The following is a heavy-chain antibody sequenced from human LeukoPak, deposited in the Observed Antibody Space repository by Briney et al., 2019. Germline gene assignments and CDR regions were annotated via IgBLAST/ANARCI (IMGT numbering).Heavy chain of an antibody. V-gene: IGHV3-30*04. CDR2: ISFDGGNK. D-gene: IGHD3-10*01. J-gene: IGHJ5*02. CDR3: ARFGSETQNWFDP. CDR1: GFTFSSYT. Sequence: GGSLRLSCAASGFTFSSYTMHWVRQAPGKGLEWVAVISFDGGNKYFADSVKGRFTISRDNSKNTLYLQMNSLRAEDTAVYYCARFGSETQNWFDPWGQGTLVTVSS.